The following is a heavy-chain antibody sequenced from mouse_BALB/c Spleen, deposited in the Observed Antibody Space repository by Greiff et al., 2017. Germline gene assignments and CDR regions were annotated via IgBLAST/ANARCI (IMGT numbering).Heavy chain of an antibody. Sequence: VQLQQSGPGLVKPSQSLSLTCTVTGYSITSDYAWNWIRQFPGNKLEWMGYISYSGSTSYNPSLKSRISITRDTSKNQFFLQLNSVTTEDTATYYCARNWEAMDYWGQGTSVTVSS. J-gene: IGHJ4*01. CDR1: GYSITSDYA. D-gene: IGHD4-1*01. CDR3: ARNWEAMDY. V-gene: IGHV3-2*02. CDR2: ISYSGST.